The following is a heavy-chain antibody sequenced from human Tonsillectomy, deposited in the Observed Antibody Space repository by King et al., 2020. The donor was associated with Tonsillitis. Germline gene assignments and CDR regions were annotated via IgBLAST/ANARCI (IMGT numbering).Heavy chain of an antibody. J-gene: IGHJ4*02. CDR2: ISGSGGST. V-gene: IGHV3-23*04. CDR1: GFTFSSYA. CDR3: AKGAPGIAVAGSGAFDY. Sequence: EVQLVESGGGLVQPGGSLRLSCAASGFTFSSYAMSWVRQAPGKGLEWVSGISGSGGSTYYADSVKDRFTISRDNSKNTLYLQRNSLRAEDTAVYYCAKGAPGIAVAGSGAFDYWGQGPLVTVSS. D-gene: IGHD6-19*01.